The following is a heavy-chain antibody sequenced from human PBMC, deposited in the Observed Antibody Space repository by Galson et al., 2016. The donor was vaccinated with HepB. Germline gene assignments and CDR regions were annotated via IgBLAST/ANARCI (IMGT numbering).Heavy chain of an antibody. V-gene: IGHV4-59*01. CDR2: FYYSGST. D-gene: IGHD1-1*01. Sequence: ETLSLTCAVSGVSISSDYWGWIRQPPGKGLEWIGYFYYSGSTNYNPSLKSRVTISVDTSKNQFSLDLRSVTAADTAVYYCARMLTYMYYFEYWGQGTLVTVSS. CDR1: GVSISSDY. CDR3: ARMLTYMYYFEY. J-gene: IGHJ4*02.